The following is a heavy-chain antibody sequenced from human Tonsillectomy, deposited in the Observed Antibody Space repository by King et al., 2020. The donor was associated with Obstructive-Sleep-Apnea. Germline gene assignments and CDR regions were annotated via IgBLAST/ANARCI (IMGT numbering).Heavy chain of an antibody. V-gene: IGHV1-46*01. CDR1: GYTFTSSY. D-gene: IGHD3-22*01. J-gene: IGHJ4*02. CDR3: TRGDQLLSSFDY. Sequence: VQLVQSGADVKEPGASVKVSCKTSGYTFTSSYMHWVRQAPGQGLEWMVIINLNGGSTTYAPRFRGRVTMTRDTSTSTVYMDLSSLRFEDTAVYYCTRGDQLLSSFDYWGQGTLVTVSS. CDR2: INLNGGST.